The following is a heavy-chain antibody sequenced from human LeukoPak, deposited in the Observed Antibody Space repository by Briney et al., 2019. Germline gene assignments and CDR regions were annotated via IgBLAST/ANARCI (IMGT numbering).Heavy chain of an antibody. CDR2: INHSGST. Sequence: SETLSLTCAVYGGSFSGYYWSWIRQPPGKGLEWIGEINHSGSTNYNPSLKSRVTISVDTPKNQFSLKLSSVTAADTAVYYCASGIGVYFDYWGQGTLVTVSS. D-gene: IGHD3-22*01. CDR1: GGSFSGYY. J-gene: IGHJ4*02. V-gene: IGHV4-34*01. CDR3: ASGIGVYFDY.